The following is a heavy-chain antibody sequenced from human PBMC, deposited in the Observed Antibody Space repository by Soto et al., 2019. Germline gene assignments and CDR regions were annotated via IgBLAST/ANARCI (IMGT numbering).Heavy chain of an antibody. Sequence: GASVEVSCKXSGYTFTRYGISWVRQATGQGLEWMGWISAYNGNTNYAQKLQGRVTMTTDTSTSTAYMELRSLRSDDTAVYYCARDRVMITFGGVIVTYFDYWGQGTLVTVSS. J-gene: IGHJ4*02. CDR2: ISAYNGNT. V-gene: IGHV1-18*04. CDR3: ARDRVMITFGGVIVTYFDY. D-gene: IGHD3-16*02. CDR1: GYTFTRYG.